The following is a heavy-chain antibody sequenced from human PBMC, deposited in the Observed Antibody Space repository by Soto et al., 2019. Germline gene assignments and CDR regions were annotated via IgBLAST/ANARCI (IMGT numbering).Heavy chain of an antibody. V-gene: IGHV1-18*01. CDR1: GYTFTNYG. J-gene: IGHJ5*02. CDR3: ARRPSADWFDP. Sequence: ASVKVSCKASGYTFTNYGISWVRQAPGQGLEWMGWINPYKGNTIYVQKFQGRVTLTTDTSTNTAYMELGSLTSDDTAVYYCARRPSADWFDPWGQGTLVTVSS. CDR2: INPYKGNT. D-gene: IGHD2-2*01.